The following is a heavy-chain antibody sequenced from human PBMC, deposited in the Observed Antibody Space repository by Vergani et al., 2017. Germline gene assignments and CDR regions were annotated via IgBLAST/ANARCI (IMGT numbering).Heavy chain of an antibody. J-gene: IGHJ4*02. Sequence: QVQLVESGGGVVQPGGSLRLSCAASGFTFSNNDMQWVRQAPGKGLEWVALIRYDGSNKSYADSVKGRFTISRDNSKKMLYLQMNSLRTEDTAVYYCAKRGDYGDYLGFWGQGTLVIVSS. V-gene: IGHV3-30*02. CDR2: IRYDGSNK. D-gene: IGHD4-17*01. CDR1: GFTFSNND. CDR3: AKRGDYGDYLGF.